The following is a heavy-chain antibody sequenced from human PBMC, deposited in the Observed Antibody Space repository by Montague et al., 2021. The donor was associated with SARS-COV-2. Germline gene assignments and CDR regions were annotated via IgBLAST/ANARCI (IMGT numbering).Heavy chain of an antibody. CDR2: INQSGST. CDR3: ARATVDINMILVVITSVNHYFDS. Sequence: SETLSLTCAVYGGSFSGYYWTRIRQSPGEGLEWIGEINQSGSTNYSPSLESRVAISVDTSKNQFSLKLNSVTAADTAIYYCARATVDINMILVVITSVNHYFDSWGQGTLVTVSP. CDR1: GGSFSGYY. V-gene: IGHV4-34*01. J-gene: IGHJ4*02. D-gene: IGHD3-22*01.